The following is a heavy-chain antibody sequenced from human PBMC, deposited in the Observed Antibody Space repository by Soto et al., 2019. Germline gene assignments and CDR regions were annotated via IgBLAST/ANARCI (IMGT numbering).Heavy chain of an antibody. D-gene: IGHD3-3*01. Sequence: PGGSLRLSCAASGFTFSSYAMSWVRQAPGKGLEWVSAISGSGGSTYYADSVKGRFTISRDSSKNTLYLQMNSLRAEDTAVYYCAKQSNTIFGVVIPTHIDYWGQGTLVTVSS. CDR3: AKQSNTIFGVVIPTHIDY. CDR1: GFTFSSYA. J-gene: IGHJ4*02. V-gene: IGHV3-23*01. CDR2: ISGSGGST.